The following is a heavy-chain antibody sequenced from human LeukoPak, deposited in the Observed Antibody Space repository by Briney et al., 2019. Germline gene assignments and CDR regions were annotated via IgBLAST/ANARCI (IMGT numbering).Heavy chain of an antibody. CDR1: GGSFSGYY. CDR3: AMNNWGLDY. CDR2: INHSGST. D-gene: IGHD7-27*01. V-gene: IGHV4-34*01. J-gene: IGHJ4*02. Sequence: SETLSLTCAVYGGSFSGYYWSWLRQPPGKGLEWIGEINHSGSTDYNPSLKSRVTISVDTSKNQFSLKLSSVTAADTAVYYCAMNNWGLDYWGQGTLVTVSS.